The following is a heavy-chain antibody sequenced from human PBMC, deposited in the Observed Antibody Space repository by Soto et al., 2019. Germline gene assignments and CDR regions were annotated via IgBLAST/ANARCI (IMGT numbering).Heavy chain of an antibody. Sequence: HLGGSLRLSCAASGFTVSNNYMAWVRQAPGKGLEWVSIIYSGGSTYYADSVKGRFTISRDNSKNTLYLQMNSLRAEDTAIYYCARSHTLTGSTRFDPWGQGTLVTVSS. CDR2: IYSGGST. CDR1: GFTVSNNY. CDR3: ARSHTLTGSTRFDP. V-gene: IGHV3-53*01. J-gene: IGHJ5*02. D-gene: IGHD1-7*01.